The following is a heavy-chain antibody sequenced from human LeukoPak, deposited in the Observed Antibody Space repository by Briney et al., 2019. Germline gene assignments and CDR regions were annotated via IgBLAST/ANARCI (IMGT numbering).Heavy chain of an antibody. V-gene: IGHV3-7*01. Sequence: GGSLRLTCAASGFTFSSYWMSWMRQAPGKGLEWVANIKYDGNEEYYVDSVKGRFTISRDNAKNSLYLQLNSLRVEDTAVYYCKSGGAAPGSFDYWGQGTLVTVSP. CDR3: KSGGAAPGSFDY. CDR2: IKYDGNEE. D-gene: IGHD1-1*01. CDR1: GFTFSSYW. J-gene: IGHJ4*02.